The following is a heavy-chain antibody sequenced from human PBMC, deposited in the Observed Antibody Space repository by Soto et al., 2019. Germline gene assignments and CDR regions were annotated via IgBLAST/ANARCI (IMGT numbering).Heavy chain of an antibody. J-gene: IGHJ6*02. D-gene: IGHD2-15*01. V-gene: IGHV4-61*01. CDR1: GGSVSSGSYY. CDR2: IYYSGST. Sequence: SETLSLTCTVSGGSVSSGSYYWSWIRQPPGKGLEWIGYIYYSGSTNYNTSLKSRVTISVDTSKNQFSLKLSSVTAADTAVFYCARAPYFSGGSCYSGKFDGSYGYGMDVWGQGTTVTVSS. CDR3: ARAPYFSGGSCYSGKFDGSYGYGMDV.